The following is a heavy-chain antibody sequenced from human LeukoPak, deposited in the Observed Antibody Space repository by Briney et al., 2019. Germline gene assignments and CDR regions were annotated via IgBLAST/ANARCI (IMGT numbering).Heavy chain of an antibody. V-gene: IGHV4-39*07. CDR1: GGSISRSRDY. J-gene: IGHJ5*02. CDR2: IYYSGST. D-gene: IGHD3-10*01. CDR3: ARGVEVRGAPINWFDP. Sequence: SETLSLTCTVSGGSISRSRDYWGWIRQPPGKGLEWIGSIYYSGSTYYNPSLKSRVTISGDTSKNRFSLKLSSVTAADTAVYYCARGVEVRGAPINWFDPWGQGTLVTVSS.